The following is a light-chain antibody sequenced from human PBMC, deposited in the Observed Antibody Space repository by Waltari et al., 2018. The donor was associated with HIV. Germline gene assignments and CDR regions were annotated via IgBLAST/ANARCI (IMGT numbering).Light chain of an antibody. CDR2: GAY. V-gene: IGKV1-33*01. CDR1: QDISNY. CDR3: QQYDNLPFT. J-gene: IGKJ3*01. Sequence: DIQMTQSPSSLSASVGDRVTITCQASQDISNYLNWYQQKPGKAPKLLIYGAYNLETGVPSRFSGSGSGTDFTFTISRLQPEDIAAYYCQQYDNLPFTFGPGTKVDIK.